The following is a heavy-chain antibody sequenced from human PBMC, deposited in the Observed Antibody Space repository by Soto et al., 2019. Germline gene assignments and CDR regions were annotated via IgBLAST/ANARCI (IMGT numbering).Heavy chain of an antibody. Sequence: ASVKVSCNVSGYTLTELSLHCVRQAPGKGLEWMGGFDPEDGETIYAQKFQGRVTMTEDTSTDTAYMELSSLRSEDTAVYYCATAYDFGPFDYWGQGTLVTVSS. V-gene: IGHV1-24*01. CDR1: GYTLTELS. CDR2: FDPEDGET. CDR3: ATAYDFGPFDY. D-gene: IGHD3-3*01. J-gene: IGHJ4*02.